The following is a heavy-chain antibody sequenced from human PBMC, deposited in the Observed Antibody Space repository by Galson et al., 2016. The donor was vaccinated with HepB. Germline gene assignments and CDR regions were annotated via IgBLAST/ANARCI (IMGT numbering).Heavy chain of an antibody. J-gene: IGHJ4*02. V-gene: IGHV3-11*05. CDR1: GFMFSDHY. Sequence: SLRLSCAASGFMFSDHYMSWIRQAPGKGLEWISYISTRSSYIYYSDSVKGRFTISRDNTKNSLYLQMNRLRAEDTAVYFCARDPVDRGSVDYWGQGTLVTVSS. D-gene: IGHD3-10*01. CDR3: ARDPVDRGSVDY. CDR2: ISTRSSYI.